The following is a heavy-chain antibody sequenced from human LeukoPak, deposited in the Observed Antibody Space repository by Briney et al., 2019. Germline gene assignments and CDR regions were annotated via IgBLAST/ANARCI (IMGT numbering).Heavy chain of an antibody. D-gene: IGHD4-11*01. CDR2: ISGSGGST. J-gene: IGHJ4*02. V-gene: IGHV3-23*01. Sequence: GGSLRLSCAASGLTFRNYAMSWVRQAPGKGLEWVSTISGSGGSTYYADSMKGRFTISRDNSKNMLYLQMNSLRAEDTAVYYCAKDITVIKDIDYWGQGTLVTVSS. CDR1: GLTFRNYA. CDR3: AKDITVIKDIDY.